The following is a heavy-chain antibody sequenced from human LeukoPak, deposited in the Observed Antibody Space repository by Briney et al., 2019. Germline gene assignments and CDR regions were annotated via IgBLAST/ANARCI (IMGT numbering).Heavy chain of an antibody. CDR2: ISSSSSII. CDR3: ARRSVAAAGYFDY. D-gene: IGHD6-13*01. CDR1: GFTFSSYS. J-gene: IGHJ4*02. Sequence: PGGSLRLSCAASGFTFSSYSMNWVRQAPGKGLEWVSYISSSSSIIYYADSVKGRFTISRDNAKNTLYLQMNSLRAEDTAVYYCARRSVAAAGYFDYWGQGTLVTVSS. V-gene: IGHV3-48*01.